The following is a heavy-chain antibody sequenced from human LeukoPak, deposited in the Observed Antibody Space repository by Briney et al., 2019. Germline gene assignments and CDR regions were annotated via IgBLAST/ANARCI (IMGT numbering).Heavy chain of an antibody. CDR3: ARVRGADLDY. D-gene: IGHD4/OR15-4a*01. J-gene: IGHJ4*02. Sequence: SETLSLTCTVSGGSISSSSYYWSWIRQPPRKGLEWIGYVYYSGSTNYNPSLKSRVTISVDTSKNQFSLNLSSVTAADTAVYFCARVRGADLDYWGQGTLVTVSS. CDR1: GGSISSSSYY. CDR2: VYYSGST. V-gene: IGHV4-61*01.